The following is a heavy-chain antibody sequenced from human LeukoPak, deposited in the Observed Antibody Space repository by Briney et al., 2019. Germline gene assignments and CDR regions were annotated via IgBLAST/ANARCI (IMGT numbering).Heavy chain of an antibody. J-gene: IGHJ4*02. CDR2: INPNSGGT. D-gene: IGHD2-8*01. V-gene: IGHV1-2*02. CDR3: ARAYCTNGVCYTFDY. CDR1: GYTFTGYY. Sequence: ASVKVSCKASGYTFTGYYMHWVRQAPGQGLEWAGWINPNSGGTNYAQKFRGRVTMTRDTSISTAYMELSRLISDDTAVYYCARAYCTNGVCYTFDYWGQGTLVTVSS.